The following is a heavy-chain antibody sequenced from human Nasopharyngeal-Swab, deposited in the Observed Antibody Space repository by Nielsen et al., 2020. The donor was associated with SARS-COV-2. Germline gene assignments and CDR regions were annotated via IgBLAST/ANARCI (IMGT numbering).Heavy chain of an antibody. Sequence: SLKISCAASGFSVNNNHMNWVRQAPGKGLEWVSGISWDGLTIGYADSVKGRFTISRDNAKNSLYLQMNSLRVEDMAFYYCAKATNARYDFWSGSFDYWGQGTLVTVSS. J-gene: IGHJ4*02. V-gene: IGHV3-9*03. CDR1: GFSVNNNH. CDR2: ISWDGLTI. CDR3: AKATNARYDFWSGSFDY. D-gene: IGHD3-3*01.